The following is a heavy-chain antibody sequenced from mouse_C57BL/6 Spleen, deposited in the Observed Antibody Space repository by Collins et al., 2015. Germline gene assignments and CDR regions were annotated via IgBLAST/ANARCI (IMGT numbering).Heavy chain of an antibody. J-gene: IGHJ1*03. CDR3: ARSGFLGYGSSFGYFDV. Sequence: QVQLQQPGAELVKPGASMKLSCKASGYTFTSYWMHWVKQRPGQGLEWIGMIHPNSGSTNYNEKFKSKATLTVDKSSSTAYMQLSSLTSEDSAVYYCARSGFLGYGSSFGYFDVWGTGTTVTVSS. V-gene: IGHV1-64*01. CDR2: IHPNSGST. D-gene: IGHD1-1*01. CDR1: GYTFTSYW.